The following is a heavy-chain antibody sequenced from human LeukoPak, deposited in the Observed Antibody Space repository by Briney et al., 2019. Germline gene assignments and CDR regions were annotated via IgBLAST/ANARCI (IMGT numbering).Heavy chain of an antibody. V-gene: IGHV4-38-2*02. J-gene: IGHJ4*02. CDR1: GHSISSGYY. CDR2: IYHSGST. D-gene: IGHD3-10*01. Sequence: LSETLSLTCTVSGHSISSGYYWGWIRQPPGKGLEWIGSIYHSGSTYYNPSLKSRVTISVDTSKNQFSLKLSSVTAADTAVYYCASAPPSGFTRFDYWGQGTLVTVSS. CDR3: ASAPPSGFTRFDY.